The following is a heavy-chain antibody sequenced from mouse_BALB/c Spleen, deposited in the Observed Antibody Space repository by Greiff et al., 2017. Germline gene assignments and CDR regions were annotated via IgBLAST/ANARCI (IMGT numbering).Heavy chain of an antibody. Sequence: EVKLVESGGGLVQPGGSRKLSCAASGFTFSSFGMHWVRQAPEKGLEWVAYISSGSSTIYYADTVKGRFTISRDNPKNTLFLQMTSLRSEDTAMYYCARPVYDGYYVGYWGQGTTLTVSA. CDR2: ISSGSSTI. CDR3: ARPVYDGYYVGY. CDR1: GFTFSSFG. D-gene: IGHD2-3*01. V-gene: IGHV5-17*02. J-gene: IGHJ2*01.